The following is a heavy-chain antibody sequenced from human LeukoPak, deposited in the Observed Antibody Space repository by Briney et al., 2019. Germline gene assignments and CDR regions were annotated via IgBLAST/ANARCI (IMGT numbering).Heavy chain of an antibody. CDR3: ASHYYGSGSYYRGIPVNDY. Sequence: SETLSLTCTVSGGSISSSSYYWGWIRQPPGKGLEWIGSIYYSGSTYYNPSLKSRVTISVDTSKNQFSLKLSSVTATDTAVYYCASHYYGSGSYYRGIPVNDYWGQGTLVTVSS. J-gene: IGHJ4*02. CDR2: IYYSGST. CDR1: GGSISSSSYY. V-gene: IGHV4-39*01. D-gene: IGHD3-10*01.